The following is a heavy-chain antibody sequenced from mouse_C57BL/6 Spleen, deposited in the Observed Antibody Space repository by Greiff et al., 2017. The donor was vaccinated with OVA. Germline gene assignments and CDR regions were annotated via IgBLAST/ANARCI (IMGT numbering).Heavy chain of an antibody. D-gene: IGHD1-1*01. CDR3: ARTGYYATSHPFDY. V-gene: IGHV1-26*01. Sequence: VQLQQSGPELVKPGASVKISCKASGYTFTDYYMNWVKQSHGKSLEWIGDINPNNGGTSYNQKFKGKATLTADKSSSTAYMQLSSLTSEDSAVYSCARTGYYATSHPFDYWGQGTTLTVSS. CDR1: GYTFTDYY. CDR2: INPNNGGT. J-gene: IGHJ2*01.